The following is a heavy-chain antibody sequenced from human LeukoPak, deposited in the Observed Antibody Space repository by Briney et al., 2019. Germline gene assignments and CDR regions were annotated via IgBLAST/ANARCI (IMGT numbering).Heavy chain of an antibody. D-gene: IGHD3/OR15-3a*01. CDR3: ARDGQVNWFDP. CDR1: GFTFSSYT. CDR2: ISSTSTYT. J-gene: IGHJ5*02. V-gene: IGHV3-21*01. Sequence: RPGGSLRLPCAASGFTFSSYTMNWVRQAPGKGLEWVSAISSTSTYTYYADSLKGRFTISRDNAKNSLYLQMNSLRVEDTAVYYCARDGQVNWFDPWGQGTLVTVSS.